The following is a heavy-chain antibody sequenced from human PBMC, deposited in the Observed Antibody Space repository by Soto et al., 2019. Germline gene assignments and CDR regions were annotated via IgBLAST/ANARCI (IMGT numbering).Heavy chain of an antibody. J-gene: IGHJ4*02. CDR2: IYYGGST. CDR3: ARTAKSDYGLGTYYLDY. V-gene: IGHV4-30-4*01. D-gene: IGHD3-10*01. CDR1: GGSISSGDYY. Sequence: QVQLQESGPGLVKPSQTLSLTCTVSGGSISSGDYYWSWIRQPPGKGLEWIGFIYYGGSTHYNPSLKSRVTISVDTSKNQFSLKLSSVTAADTAVYYCARTAKSDYGLGTYYLDYWGQGTLVIVSS.